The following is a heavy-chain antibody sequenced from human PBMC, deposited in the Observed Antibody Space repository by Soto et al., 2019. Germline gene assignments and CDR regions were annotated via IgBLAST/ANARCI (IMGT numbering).Heavy chain of an antibody. Sequence: EVQLLESGGGLVQPGGSLRLSCAASGFNFMTFAMSWVRLAPGKGLEWVSAISDSGYDTQYADSVQGRFTISRDNSKNTVFLVMTSLRAEDSAIYYCAKDLSGDDTDDPFDYWGQGTLVTVSS. D-gene: IGHD3-10*02. V-gene: IGHV3-23*01. CDR2: ISDSGYDT. J-gene: IGHJ4*02. CDR1: GFNFMTFA. CDR3: AKDLSGDDTDDPFDY.